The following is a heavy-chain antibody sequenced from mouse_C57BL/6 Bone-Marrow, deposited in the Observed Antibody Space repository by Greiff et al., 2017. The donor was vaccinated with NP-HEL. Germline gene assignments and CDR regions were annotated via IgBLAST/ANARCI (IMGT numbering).Heavy chain of an antibody. CDR2: IRNKANGYTT. J-gene: IGHJ2*01. CDR3: ALGVTTKGFDY. D-gene: IGHD2-2*01. CDR1: GFTFTDYY. V-gene: IGHV7-3*01. Sequence: EVHLVESGGGLVQPGGSLSLSCAASGFTFTDYYMSWVRQPPGKALEWLGFIRNKANGYTTEYSASVKGRFTISRDNSQSIPYLQMNALRAEDSATYYCALGVTTKGFDYWGQGTTLTVSS.